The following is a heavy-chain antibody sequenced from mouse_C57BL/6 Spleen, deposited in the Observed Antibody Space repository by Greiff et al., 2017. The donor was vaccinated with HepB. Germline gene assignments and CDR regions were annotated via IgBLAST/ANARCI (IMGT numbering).Heavy chain of an antibody. CDR3: ARGDWDHLDY. D-gene: IGHD4-1*01. CDR2: ISDGGSYT. V-gene: IGHV5-4*01. Sequence: EVQRVESGGGLVKPGGSLKLSCAASGFTFSSFAMSWVRQTPEKRLEWVATISDGGSYTYYPDNVKGRFTISRDNAKNNLYLQMSHLKSEDTAMYYCARGDWDHLDYWGQGTTLTVSS. J-gene: IGHJ2*01. CDR1: GFTFSSFA.